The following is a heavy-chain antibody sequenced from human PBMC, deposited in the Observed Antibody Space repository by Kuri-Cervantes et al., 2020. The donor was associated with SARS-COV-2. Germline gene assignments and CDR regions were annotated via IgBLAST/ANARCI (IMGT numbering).Heavy chain of an antibody. D-gene: IGHD5-18*01. J-gene: IGHJ6*04. CDR3: ARGRRGYSYLAADV. V-gene: IGHV4-31*03. Sequence: SETLSLTCTVSGGAISSGGYYWSWIRQHPGKGLEWIGYIYYTGNTYYNPSLKSRVTISVDTSKNQFTLKLSSVTAADTAVYYCARGRRGYSYLAADVWGKGTTVTVSS. CDR2: IYYTGNT. CDR1: GGAISSGGYY.